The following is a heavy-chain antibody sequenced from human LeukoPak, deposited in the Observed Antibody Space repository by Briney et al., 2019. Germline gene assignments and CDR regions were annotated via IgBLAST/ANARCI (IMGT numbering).Heavy chain of an antibody. D-gene: IGHD1-26*01. V-gene: IGHV5-51*01. CDR2: IYPGDSDT. Sequence: GESLKVSCKGSGYSFTNYWIAWVRQIPGKGLEWMGIIYPGDSDTRYSPSFQGQVTISADKSISTAYLQWSSLKASDTAMYYCATSAIVGPTLFDYWGQGTLVTVSS. J-gene: IGHJ4*02. CDR1: GYSFTNYW. CDR3: ATSAIVGPTLFDY.